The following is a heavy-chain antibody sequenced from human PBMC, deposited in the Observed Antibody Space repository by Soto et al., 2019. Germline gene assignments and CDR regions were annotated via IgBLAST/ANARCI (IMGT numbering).Heavy chain of an antibody. Sequence: GASVKVSCNVSGYTLTQLSMHWERQTPGKGREWMRGSDPEDGETIYAQKFQGRVTMTEDTSSDTAYMELSSLRSEDTAVYFCSSINCSRASCPPEAYNGFDRWGQGTLVTVPS. CDR2: SDPEDGET. V-gene: IGHV1-24*01. CDR1: GYTLTQLS. J-gene: IGHJ5*02. CDR3: SSINCSRASCPPEAYNGFDR. D-gene: IGHD2-2*01.